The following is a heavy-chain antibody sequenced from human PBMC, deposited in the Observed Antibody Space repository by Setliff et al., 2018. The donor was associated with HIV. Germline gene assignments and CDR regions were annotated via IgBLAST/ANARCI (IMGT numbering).Heavy chain of an antibody. J-gene: IGHJ3*01. Sequence: LSLSCAASGFTFDNAWMAWIRQAPGKGLEWVSSISSSGTYIYYADSMKGRFTISRDNAKNSLYLQMNSLRAEETAVYYCMRDPGPSVTWGQGTMVTVSS. CDR3: MRDPGPSVT. V-gene: IGHV3-21*01. CDR1: GFTFDNAW. CDR2: ISSSGTYI. D-gene: IGHD3-16*02.